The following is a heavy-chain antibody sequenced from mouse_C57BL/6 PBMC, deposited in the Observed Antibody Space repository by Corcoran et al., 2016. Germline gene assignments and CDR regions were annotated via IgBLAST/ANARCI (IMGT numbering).Heavy chain of an antibody. Sequence: QVQLQQSGAELMKPGASVKLSCKATGYTFTGYWIEWVKQRPGHGLEWIGEILPGSGSTNYNEKFKGKATFTADTSSNTAYMQLSSLTTEDSAIYYCARKDYYYGSSYPWFAYWGQGTLVTVSA. V-gene: IGHV1-9*01. J-gene: IGHJ3*01. CDR1: GYTFTGYW. CDR3: ARKDYYYGSSYPWFAY. CDR2: ILPGSGST. D-gene: IGHD1-1*01.